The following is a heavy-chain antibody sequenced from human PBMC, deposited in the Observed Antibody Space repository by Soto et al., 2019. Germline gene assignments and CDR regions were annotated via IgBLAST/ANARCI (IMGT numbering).Heavy chain of an antibody. CDR2: ISGSGGST. D-gene: IGHD3-22*01. Sequence: PGGSLRLSCAASGFTFSSYSMNWVRQAPGKGLEWVSAISGSGGSTYYADSVKGRFTISRDNSKNTLYLQMNSLRAEDAAVYYCARAGYYYDSSGYSSGPHWGQGTLVTVSS. J-gene: IGHJ4*02. V-gene: IGHV3-23*01. CDR1: GFTFSSYS. CDR3: ARAGYYYDSSGYSSGPH.